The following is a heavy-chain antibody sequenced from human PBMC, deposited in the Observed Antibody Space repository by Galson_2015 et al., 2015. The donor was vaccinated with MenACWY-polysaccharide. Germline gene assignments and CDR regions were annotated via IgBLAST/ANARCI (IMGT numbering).Heavy chain of an antibody. CDR3: AKNSRVTVTKFGHYYYAMDV. CDR2: ISRTDGKT. CDR1: GFTFFNYA. Sequence: SLRLSCAASGFTFFNYAMTWVRQAPGKGLEWVSAISRTDGKTYYANSVRGRFTISRDNPKNRLYLQMNSLRAEDTAIYYCAKNSRVTVTKFGHYYYAMDVWGQGTTVTVSS. D-gene: IGHD4-17*01. J-gene: IGHJ6*02. V-gene: IGHV3-23*01.